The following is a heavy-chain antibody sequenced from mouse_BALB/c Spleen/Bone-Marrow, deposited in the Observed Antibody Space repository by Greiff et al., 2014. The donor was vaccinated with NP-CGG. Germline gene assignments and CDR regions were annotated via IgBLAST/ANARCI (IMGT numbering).Heavy chain of an antibody. CDR1: GFTFSGYA. J-gene: IGHJ1*01. D-gene: IGHD2-5*01. V-gene: IGHV5-6-5*01. Sequence: VQLKESGGGLVKPGGSLKLSCAASGFTFSGYAMSWVRQTPGKRLEWVASISSGGSTFYPDSVKGRFTISRDNARNILYLQMSSLRSEDTAMYYCARRKTTILTTFYWYFDVWGAGTTVTVSS. CDR3: ARRKTTILTTFYWYFDV. CDR2: ISSGGST.